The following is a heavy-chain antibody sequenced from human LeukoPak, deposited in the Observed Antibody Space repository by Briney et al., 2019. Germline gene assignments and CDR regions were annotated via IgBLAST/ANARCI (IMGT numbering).Heavy chain of an antibody. Sequence: ASVKVSCKASGYTFTGYYMHWVRQAPGQGLEWMGWINPNSGGTNYAQKFQGRVTMTRDTSISTAYMELSRLRSDDTAVYYCARSFFIQLYYHYGMDVWGQGTTVTVSS. D-gene: IGHD2/OR15-2a*01. J-gene: IGHJ6*02. CDR2: INPNSGGT. CDR3: ARSFFIQLYYHYGMDV. V-gene: IGHV1-2*02. CDR1: GYTFTGYY.